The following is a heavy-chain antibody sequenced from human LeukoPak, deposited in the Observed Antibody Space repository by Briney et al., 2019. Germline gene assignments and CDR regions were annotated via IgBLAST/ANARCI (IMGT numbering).Heavy chain of an antibody. CDR2: FDPEDGET. V-gene: IGHV1-24*01. Sequence: GASVKVSCKVSGYTLTELSMHWVRQAPGKGLEWMGGFDPEDGETIYAQKFQGRGTMTEDTSTDTAYMELSSLRSEDTAVYYCATDIAVAGVRGEFDYWGQGTLVTVSS. D-gene: IGHD6-19*01. J-gene: IGHJ4*02. CDR3: ATDIAVAGVRGEFDY. CDR1: GYTLTELS.